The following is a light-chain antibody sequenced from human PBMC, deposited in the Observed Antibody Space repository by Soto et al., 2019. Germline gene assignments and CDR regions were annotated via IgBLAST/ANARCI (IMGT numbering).Light chain of an antibody. CDR2: GAS. Sequence: EIVMTQSPATLSVSPGERATLSCRASQSVSSNLAGYQQKPGQAPRLLIFGASTRATGIPARFSGSGSGTEFTLTISSMQSEDVAVYYCQQYNTWPPFTFGPGTRLDIK. CDR1: QSVSSN. V-gene: IGKV3-15*01. J-gene: IGKJ5*01. CDR3: QQYNTWPPFT.